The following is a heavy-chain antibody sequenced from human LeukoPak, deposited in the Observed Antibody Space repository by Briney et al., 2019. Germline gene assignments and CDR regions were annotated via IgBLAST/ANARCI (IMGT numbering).Heavy chain of an antibody. CDR3: AKGQPTVTMSFDY. D-gene: IGHD4-17*01. CDR1: GFTFDDYA. CDR2: ISWNSGSI. Sequence: GGSLRLSCAASGFTFDDYAMHWVRQAPGKGLEWVSGISWNSGSIGYADSVKGRFTISRDNAKNSLYLQMNSLRAEDTALYYCAKGQPTVTMSFDYWGQGTLVTVSS. V-gene: IGHV3-9*01. J-gene: IGHJ4*02.